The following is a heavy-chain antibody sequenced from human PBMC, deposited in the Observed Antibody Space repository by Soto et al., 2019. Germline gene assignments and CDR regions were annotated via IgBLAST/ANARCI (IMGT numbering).Heavy chain of an antibody. CDR3: ARDRRDCSGGSCYSFYYGMDV. J-gene: IGHJ6*02. V-gene: IGHV1-2*04. Sequence: ASVKVSCKASGYTFTGYYMHWVRQAPGQGLEWMGWINPNSGGTNYAQKFQGWVTMTRDTSISTAYMELSRLRSDDTAVYYCARDRRDCSGGSCYSFYYGMDVWGQGTTVTV. CDR1: GYTFTGYY. CDR2: INPNSGGT. D-gene: IGHD2-15*01.